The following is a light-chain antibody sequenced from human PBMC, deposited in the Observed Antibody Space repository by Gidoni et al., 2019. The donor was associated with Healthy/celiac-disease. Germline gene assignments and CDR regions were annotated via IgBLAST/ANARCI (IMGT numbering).Light chain of an antibody. CDR1: SSNIGSNY. Sequence: QSVLTQPPSASGTPGQRVTISCSGSSSNIGSNYVYWYQQLPGTAPKLLIYRNNQRPSGVPDRFSGSKSGTSASLAISGLRSEDVADYYCAAWDDSLSAPYVFGTGTKVTVL. J-gene: IGLJ1*01. CDR3: AAWDDSLSAPYV. V-gene: IGLV1-47*01. CDR2: RNN.